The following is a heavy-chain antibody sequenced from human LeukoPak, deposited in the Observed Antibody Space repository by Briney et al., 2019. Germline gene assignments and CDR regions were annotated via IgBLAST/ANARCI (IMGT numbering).Heavy chain of an antibody. CDR2: IGKAGDA. CDR1: GFTFSDYD. CDR3: ARGGPLRAIEVTHYYYMDV. Sequence: GGSLRLSCTASGFTFSDYDMHWVRQPTGEGLEWVSGIGKAGDAYYLGSVKGRFTISRDNSKNTLYLQMNSLRAEDTAVYYCARGGPLRAIEVTHYYYMDVWGKGTTVTVSS. V-gene: IGHV3-13*01. J-gene: IGHJ6*03.